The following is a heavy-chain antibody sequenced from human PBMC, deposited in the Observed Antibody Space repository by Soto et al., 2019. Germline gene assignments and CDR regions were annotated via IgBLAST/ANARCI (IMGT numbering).Heavy chain of an antibody. J-gene: IGHJ4*02. CDR3: ARYYGDYVGPYYFDY. Sequence: GGSLRLSCAASGFTFSSYSMNWVRQAPGKGLEWVSYISSSSSTIYYADSVKGRFTISRDNAKNSLYLQMNSLRDEDTAVYYCARYYGDYVGPYYFDYWGQGTLVTVSS. CDR2: ISSSSSTI. D-gene: IGHD4-17*01. CDR1: GFTFSSYS. V-gene: IGHV3-48*02.